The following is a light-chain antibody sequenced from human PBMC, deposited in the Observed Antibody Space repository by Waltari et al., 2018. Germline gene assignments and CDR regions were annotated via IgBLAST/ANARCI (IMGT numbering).Light chain of an antibody. Sequence: DIQMTQSPSSLSASVGDSVTITCRASQSITKFLNWYQHQPGKAPRLLIYAGSTLYSGVPSRFSGSGSGTDFTLTISSLQPEDFATYYCQQSNSPPWTFGQGTKV. CDR3: QQSNSPPWT. V-gene: IGKV1-39*01. CDR2: AGS. J-gene: IGKJ1*01. CDR1: QSITKF.